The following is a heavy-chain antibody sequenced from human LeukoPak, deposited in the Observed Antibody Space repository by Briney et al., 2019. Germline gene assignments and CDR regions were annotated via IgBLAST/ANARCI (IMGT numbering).Heavy chain of an antibody. CDR3: ARGQGQQLEN. J-gene: IGHJ4*02. CDR1: GYTLTELS. V-gene: IGHV1-24*01. CDR2: FDPEDGET. D-gene: IGHD6-13*01. Sequence: ASVKVSCKVSGYTLTELSMHWVRQAPGKGLEWMGGFDPEDGETIYAQKFQGRVTSTRNTSISTAYMELSSLRSEDTAVYYCARGQGQQLENWGQGTLVTVSS.